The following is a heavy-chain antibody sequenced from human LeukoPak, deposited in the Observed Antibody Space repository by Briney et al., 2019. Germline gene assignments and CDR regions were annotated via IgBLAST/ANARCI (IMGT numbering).Heavy chain of an antibody. Sequence: TGGSLRLSCAASGFTFSSHGMHWVRQAPGEGLEWVAVIWYDGSNKYYADSVKGRFTISRDNSKNTLYLQMNSLRAEDTAVYYCARAPSEVCGGSCNYGMDVCGQGTTVTVSS. V-gene: IGHV3-33*08. J-gene: IGHJ6*01. D-gene: IGHD2-15*01. CDR3: ARAPSEVCGGSCNYGMDV. CDR1: GFTFSSHG. CDR2: IWYDGSNK.